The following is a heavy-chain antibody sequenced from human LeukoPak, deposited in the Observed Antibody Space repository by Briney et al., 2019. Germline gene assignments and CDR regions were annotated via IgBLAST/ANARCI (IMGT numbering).Heavy chain of an antibody. CDR3: ARDLGAFDI. J-gene: IGHJ3*02. CDR1: GFTFSGAW. CDR2: IREDGTEK. Sequence: GGSLRLSCTASGFTFSGAWMTWVRQAPGKGLEWVANIREDGTEKNYVDSVKGRFTISRDNAKNSLFLQMSNLRAEDTAVYYCARDLGAFDIWGQGTMVTVSS. V-gene: IGHV3-7*01.